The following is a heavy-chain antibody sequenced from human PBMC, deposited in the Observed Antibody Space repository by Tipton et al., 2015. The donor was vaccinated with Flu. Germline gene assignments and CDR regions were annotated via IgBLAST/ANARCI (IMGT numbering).Heavy chain of an antibody. CDR2: MCNSGST. CDR3: ASSSPRISGTTGVLDY. D-gene: IGHD1-20*01. Sequence: LRLSCTVSGGSISSGTYCWNWIRQHPGKGLEWIGYMCNSGSTYYNPSLKSRLTLSVDTSKNQFSLKVSSVTAADTAVYYCASSSPRISGTTGVLDYWGQGTLVTVSS. CDR1: GGSISSGTYC. J-gene: IGHJ4*02. V-gene: IGHV4-31*03.